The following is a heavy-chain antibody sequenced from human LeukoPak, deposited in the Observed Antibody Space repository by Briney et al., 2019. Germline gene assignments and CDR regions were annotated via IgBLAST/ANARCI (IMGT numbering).Heavy chain of an antibody. CDR2: INHSGST. J-gene: IGHJ5*02. CDR3: ARGGSIFGVDLRFDP. D-gene: IGHD3-3*01. Sequence: SETLSLTCGVYGGSFSGYFWSWVRQPPGKGLEWIGEINHSGSTNYNPSLKSRVTMSVDTSKNQFSLKLNSLTAADTAVYYCARGGSIFGVDLRFDPWGQGTLVTVSS. CDR1: GGSFSGYF. V-gene: IGHV4-34*01.